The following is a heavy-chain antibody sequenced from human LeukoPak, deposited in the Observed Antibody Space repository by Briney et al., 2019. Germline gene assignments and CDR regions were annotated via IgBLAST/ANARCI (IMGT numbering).Heavy chain of an antibody. CDR1: GYTFTSYG. D-gene: IGHD3-22*01. V-gene: IGHV1-18*01. CDR2: ISAYNGNT. Sequence: GASVKVSCKASGYTFTSYGISWVRQAPGQGLEWMGWISAYNGNTNYAQKLQGRVTMTTDTPMSLAYMELRSLRSDDTAMYYCARVSPNSSGSPSDYWGQGTLVTVSS. CDR3: ARVSPNSSGSPSDY. J-gene: IGHJ4*02.